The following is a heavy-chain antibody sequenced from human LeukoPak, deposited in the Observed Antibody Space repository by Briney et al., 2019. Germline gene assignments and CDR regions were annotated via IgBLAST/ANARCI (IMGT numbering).Heavy chain of an antibody. J-gene: IGHJ4*02. CDR3: ARGTPRLDFRGGNDY. Sequence: GRSLRLSCAASGFTVSSYAIHWVRQAPGKGLEWVAVISYDGSNKYFADSVKGRFTISRDNSKNTLYLQMNSLRAEDTAVYYCARGTPRLDFRGGNDYWGQGTLVTVSS. CDR2: ISYDGSNK. V-gene: IGHV3-30-3*01. D-gene: IGHD3-16*01. CDR1: GFTVSSYA.